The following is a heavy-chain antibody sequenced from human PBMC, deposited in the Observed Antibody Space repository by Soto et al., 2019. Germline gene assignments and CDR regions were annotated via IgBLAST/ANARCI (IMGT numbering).Heavy chain of an antibody. V-gene: IGHV1-8*01. CDR2: MNPNSGNT. D-gene: IGHD3-16*01. CDR1: VYTFTSYD. CDR3: VGGYYYYGMDV. J-gene: IGHJ6*02. Sequence: XSVKVSCNASVYTFTSYDINWVRQATGQGLEWMGWMNPNSGNTGYAQKFQGRVTTTRNTSISTAYMELSSLRSEDTAVYYCVGGYYYYGMDVWGQGTTVTV.